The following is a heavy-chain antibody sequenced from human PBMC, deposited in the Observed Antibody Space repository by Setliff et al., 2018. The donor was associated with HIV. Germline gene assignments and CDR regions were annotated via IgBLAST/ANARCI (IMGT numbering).Heavy chain of an antibody. CDR1: GYTFSDYG. J-gene: IGHJ3*02. D-gene: IGHD6-13*01. CDR3: ARDPGYKSTWYGVFDI. CDR2: ISPKYGGT. Sequence: GASVKVSCKTSGYTFSDYGITWVRQAPGQGLEWMGWISPKYGGTNYAQKFQGRVNMTRDTSISTTYMELSRLRSDDTAVYYCARDPGYKSTWYGVFDIWGQGTMVTVSS. V-gene: IGHV1-2*02.